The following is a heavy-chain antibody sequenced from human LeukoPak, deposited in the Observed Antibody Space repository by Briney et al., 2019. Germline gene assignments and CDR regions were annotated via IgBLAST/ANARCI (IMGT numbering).Heavy chain of an antibody. CDR1: GGTFSSYA. CDR3: ARSVNWNDGFWFDP. Sequence: SVKVSCKASGGTFSSYAISWVRQAPGQGLEWMGGIIPIFGSANSAQKFQGRVTITADESTSIAYMELTSLRSEDTAVYYCARSVNWNDGFWFDPWGQGTLVTVSS. CDR2: IIPIFGSA. J-gene: IGHJ5*02. V-gene: IGHV1-69*01. D-gene: IGHD1-20*01.